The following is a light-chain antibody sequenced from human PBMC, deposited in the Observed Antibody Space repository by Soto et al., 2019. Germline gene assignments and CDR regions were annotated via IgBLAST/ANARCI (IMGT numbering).Light chain of an antibody. Sequence: DIQMTQSPSSLSASVGDRVTITCRASQSISSYLNWYQQKPGKAPKLLIYAASSLQSGVPSRFSGSGSGTDFTLTISSLQPEDFAVYYCQQYGSSPLLSFGQGTRLEIK. CDR2: AAS. CDR1: QSISSY. J-gene: IGKJ5*01. CDR3: QQYGSSPLLS. V-gene: IGKV1-39*01.